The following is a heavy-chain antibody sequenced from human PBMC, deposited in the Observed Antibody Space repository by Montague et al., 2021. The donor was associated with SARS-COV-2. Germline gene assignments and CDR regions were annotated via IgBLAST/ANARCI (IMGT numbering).Heavy chain of an antibody. V-gene: IGHV6-1*01. Sequence: RAISGDSVSSHSATWNWVRQSPSRGLEWLGRTYYRSKWYNDYAVSVRGRVTINPDTSKNQFSLQLNSVTPEDTAIYYCTSGREGNYNVMDVWGQGTTVTVSS. J-gene: IGHJ6*02. CDR3: TSGREGNYNVMDV. D-gene: IGHD1-1*01. CDR1: GDSVSSHSAT. CDR2: TYYRSKWYN.